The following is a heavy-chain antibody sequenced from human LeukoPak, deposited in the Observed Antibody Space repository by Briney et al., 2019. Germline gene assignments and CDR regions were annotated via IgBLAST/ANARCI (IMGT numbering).Heavy chain of an antibody. CDR2: IWYDGRNK. V-gene: IGHV3-33*01. CDR1: GFTFSSYG. Sequence: PGGSLRLSCAASGFTFSSYGMHWVPQAPGKGLEWVAVIWYDGRNKFYADSLKGRFTISRDNSKNTLYLQMNSLRAEDTAVYYCARVNRGDAFDIWGQGSLVTVSS. D-gene: IGHD3-16*02. J-gene: IGHJ3*02. CDR3: ARVNRGDAFDI.